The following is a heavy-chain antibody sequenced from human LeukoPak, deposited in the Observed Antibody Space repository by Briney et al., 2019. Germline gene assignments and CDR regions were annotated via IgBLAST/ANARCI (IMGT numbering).Heavy chain of an antibody. J-gene: IGHJ3*02. CDR3: AREGDSRGHNGAFDI. D-gene: IGHD3-22*01. Sequence: GRSLRLSCAASGFTFSSYAMHWVRQAPGKGLEWVAVISYDGSNKYYADSVKGRFTISRDNSKNTLYLQMNSLRAEDTAVYYCAREGDSRGHNGAFDIWGQGTMVTVSS. CDR2: ISYDGSNK. CDR1: GFTFSSYA. V-gene: IGHV3-30*04.